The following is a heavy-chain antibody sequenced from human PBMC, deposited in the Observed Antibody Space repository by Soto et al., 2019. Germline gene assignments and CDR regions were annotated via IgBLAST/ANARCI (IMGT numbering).Heavy chain of an antibody. CDR2: IYYSGST. J-gene: IGHJ4*02. V-gene: IGHV4-31*03. D-gene: IGHD6-19*01. CDR3: ARGYSSGYNFDY. Sequence: SETLSLTCTVSGGSISSGGYYWSWIRQHPGKGLEWIGYIYYSGSTYYNPPLKSRVTISVDTSKNQFSLKLSSVTAADTAVYYCARGYSSGYNFDYWGQGXLVTVYS. CDR1: GGSISSGGYY.